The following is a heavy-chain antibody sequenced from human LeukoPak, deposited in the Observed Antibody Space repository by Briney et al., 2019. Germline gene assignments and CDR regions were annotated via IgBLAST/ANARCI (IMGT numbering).Heavy chain of an antibody. V-gene: IGHV3-23*01. CDR3: TRDRTTITLFEL. CDR1: GFTFSSYA. D-gene: IGHD4-11*01. Sequence: GGSLRLSCAASGFTFSSYAMNWVRQAPGKGLEWVSGISGSGGGTYYADSVKGRFTISRDNSKNTLYLQINSLRAEDSAVYYCTRDRTTITLFELWGQGTLVTVSS. CDR2: ISGSGGGT. J-gene: IGHJ4*02.